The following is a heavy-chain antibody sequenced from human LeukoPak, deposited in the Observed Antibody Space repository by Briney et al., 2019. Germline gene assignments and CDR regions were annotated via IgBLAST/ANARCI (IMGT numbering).Heavy chain of an antibody. D-gene: IGHD3-10*01. CDR1: GYTFTSYG. Sequence: ASVKVSCKASGYTFTSYGISWVRQAPGQGLEWMGWISAYNGNTNYAQKLQGRVTMTTDTSTSTAYMELRSLRSDDTAVYYCARDEGFRTVARGVTVPDYWGQGTLVTVSS. V-gene: IGHV1-18*01. CDR3: ARDEGFRTVARGVTVPDY. J-gene: IGHJ4*02. CDR2: ISAYNGNT.